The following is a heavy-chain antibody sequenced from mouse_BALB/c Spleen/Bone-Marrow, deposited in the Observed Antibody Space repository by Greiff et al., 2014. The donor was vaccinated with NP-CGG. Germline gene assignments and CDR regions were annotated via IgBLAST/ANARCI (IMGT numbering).Heavy chain of an antibody. CDR2: INPESNTI. V-gene: IGHV4-1*02. CDR1: GFDFSRYW. Sequence: EVKLVESGGGLVQPGGSLKLSCAASGFDFSRYWMSWVRQAPGKGLQWIGEINPESNTINYTPSLKDKFIISRDNAKNTLYLQMSKVRSEDTALYCCARLGYYGWFAYWGQGTLVTGSA. J-gene: IGHJ3*01. CDR3: ARLGYYGWFAY. D-gene: IGHD1-1*01.